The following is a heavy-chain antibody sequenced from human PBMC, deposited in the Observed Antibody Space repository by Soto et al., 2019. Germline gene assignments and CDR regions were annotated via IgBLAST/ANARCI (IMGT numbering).Heavy chain of an antibody. CDR3: ARGDKYCISTRCSSSFDY. J-gene: IGHJ4*02. Sequence: QVQLVQSGAEVKKPGSSVKVSCKASGGTFSSYAISWVRQAPGQGLEWMGGIIPIFGTANYAQKFQGRVTITADEATSTAYMELRSLRSEDTAVYYCARGDKYCISTRCSSSFDYWGQGTLVTVSS. CDR2: IIPIFGTA. D-gene: IGHD2-2*01. CDR1: GGTFSSYA. V-gene: IGHV1-69*12.